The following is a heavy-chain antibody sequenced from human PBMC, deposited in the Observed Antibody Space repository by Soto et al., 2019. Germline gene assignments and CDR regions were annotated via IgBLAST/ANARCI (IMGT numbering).Heavy chain of an antibody. D-gene: IGHD1-1*01. CDR3: ARGGNWAFDY. CDR1: GGSISTNYW. CDR2: IHHTKGT. Sequence: QVQLQESGPRLVQPSGTLSLTCAVSGGSISTNYWWSWVRQIPGKGLEWIGEIHHTKGTNYNPSLKSRVTIVVDKSKSQFALNLNSVTAADTAVYYCARGGNWAFDYWGQGTLVTVSS. J-gene: IGHJ4*02. V-gene: IGHV4-4*02.